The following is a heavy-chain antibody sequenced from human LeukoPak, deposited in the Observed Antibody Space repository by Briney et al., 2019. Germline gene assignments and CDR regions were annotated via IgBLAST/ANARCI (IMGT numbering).Heavy chain of an antibody. D-gene: IGHD2-2*01. CDR3: ARDPTVVVPAAPARFFDY. J-gene: IGHJ4*02. CDR1: GFTFSSYS. CDR2: ISSSSSTI. Sequence: PGGSLRLSCAASGFTFSSYSMNWVRKAPGKGLEWVSYISSSSSTIYYADSVKGRFTISRDNSKNTLYLQMNSLRAEDTAVYYCARDPTVVVPAAPARFFDYWGQGTLVTVSS. V-gene: IGHV3-48*01.